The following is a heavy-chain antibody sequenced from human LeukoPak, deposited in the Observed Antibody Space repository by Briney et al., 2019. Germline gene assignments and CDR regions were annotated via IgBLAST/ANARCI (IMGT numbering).Heavy chain of an antibody. Sequence: PGGSLRLSCAASGFTFSNYWMSWVRQAPGKGLEWVANIKQDGGEKYFVDSVRGRFITSRDNSKNSLYLQMNSLRAGDTAVYYCVRDGGPYYFDCWGQGTLVTVSS. CDR1: GFTFSNYW. J-gene: IGHJ4*02. V-gene: IGHV3-7*01. CDR2: IKQDGGEK. CDR3: VRDGGPYYFDC. D-gene: IGHD3-16*01.